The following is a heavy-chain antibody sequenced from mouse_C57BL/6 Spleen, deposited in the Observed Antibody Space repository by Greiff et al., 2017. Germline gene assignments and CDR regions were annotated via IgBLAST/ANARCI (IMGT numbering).Heavy chain of an antibody. J-gene: IGHJ1*03. Sequence: QVQLQQPGAELVKPGASVKMSCKASGYTFTSYWITWVKQRPGQGLEWIGDIYPGSGSTNYNEKFKSKATMTADTSSSTAYMQLSSLTSEDSAVYYCGGGDDGYYWYFDVWGTGTTVTVSS. CDR3: GGGDDGYYWYFDV. D-gene: IGHD2-3*01. V-gene: IGHV1-55*01. CDR2: IYPGSGST. CDR1: GYTFTSYW.